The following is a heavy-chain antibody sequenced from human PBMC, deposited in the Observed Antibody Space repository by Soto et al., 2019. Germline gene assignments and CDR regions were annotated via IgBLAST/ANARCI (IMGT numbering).Heavy chain of an antibody. J-gene: IGHJ4*02. D-gene: IGHD6-19*01. CDR2: IFWDDEK. CDR1: GFSLSTSGVG. CDR3: AHGGTRGWARSSYYFDY. V-gene: IGHV2-5*02. Sequence: QITLKESGPTLVKPTQTLTLTCSFSGFSLSTSGVGVGWIRQPTGKALEWLAVIFWDDEKRYSPSLKSRITITRDTSKNQVVLTLTNVDPVDTATYYCAHGGTRGWARSSYYFDYWGQGTLVTVSS.